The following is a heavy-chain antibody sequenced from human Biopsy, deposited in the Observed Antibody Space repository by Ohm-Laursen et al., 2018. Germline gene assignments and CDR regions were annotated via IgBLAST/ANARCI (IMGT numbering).Heavy chain of an antibody. D-gene: IGHD3-16*02. CDR3: TRVRTFGGVIGGYHFDS. CDR2: IYDNGDT. V-gene: IGHV4-31*01. J-gene: IGHJ5*01. CDR1: GGSINSGGHF. Sequence: TLSLTCSVSGGSINSGGHFWGWVRQSPGKGLEWIGYIYDNGDTYYNPSLMSLVSISADTSKNQVSLRLNSVTAADTAVYYCTRVRTFGGVIGGYHFDSWGQGILVTVSS.